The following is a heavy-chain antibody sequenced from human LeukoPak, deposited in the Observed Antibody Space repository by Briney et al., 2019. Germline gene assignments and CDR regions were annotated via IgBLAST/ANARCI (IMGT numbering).Heavy chain of an antibody. D-gene: IGHD4-17*01. CDR1: GYTLTDYY. J-gene: IGHJ4*02. V-gene: IGHV1-2*02. CDR3: ARGSALSQTTGTTFDY. CDR2: INRHTGDT. Sequence: GASVKVSCKASGYTLTDYYLHWVRQAPGQGLEWMGWINRHTGDTQYAQSFQGRVTMTRDTSISTAYMDLIMLRSDDTDVYYCARGSALSQTTGTTFDYWGQGTLVIVSS.